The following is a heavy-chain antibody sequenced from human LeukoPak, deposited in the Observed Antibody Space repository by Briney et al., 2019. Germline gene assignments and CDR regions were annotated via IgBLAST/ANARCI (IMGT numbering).Heavy chain of an antibody. D-gene: IGHD1-26*01. Sequence: GGSLRLSCAASGFTFSSYGMHWVRQAPGKGLEWVSAISGSGGSTYFADSVKGRFTISRDNSKNILYLLMNSLRAEDTAVYYCAKDAYSGTYYDYWGQGTLVTVSS. J-gene: IGHJ4*02. V-gene: IGHV3-23*01. CDR2: ISGSGGST. CDR3: AKDAYSGTYYDY. CDR1: GFTFSSYG.